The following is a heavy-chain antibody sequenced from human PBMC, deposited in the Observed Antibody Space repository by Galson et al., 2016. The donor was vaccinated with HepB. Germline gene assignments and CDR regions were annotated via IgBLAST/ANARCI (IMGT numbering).Heavy chain of an antibody. J-gene: IGHJ5*02. Sequence: SLRLSCAASGFTFSGSAMHWVRQASGKGLEWVGRIRSKANSYATAYAASVKGGFTISRDDSKNTAYLQMNSLKTEDTAVYYCTRHISRTDTAMVYGFDPWGQGILVTVSS. CDR3: TRHISRTDTAMVYGFDP. CDR2: IRSKANSYAT. V-gene: IGHV3-73*01. CDR1: GFTFSGSA. D-gene: IGHD5-18*01.